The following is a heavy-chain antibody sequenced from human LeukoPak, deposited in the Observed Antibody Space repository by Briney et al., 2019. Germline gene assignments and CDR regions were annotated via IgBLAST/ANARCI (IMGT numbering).Heavy chain of an antibody. CDR1: GYTFTDYY. J-gene: IGHJ6*02. Sequence: ASVKGSCKASGYTFTDYYVHWVRQGPGQGLEWMGWINPNSGGTKYAQKFQGRVTMTRDTSISTAYMEMSRLTSDDTAVYYCAREILAAAGRGYHYDMDVWGQGTTVTVSS. D-gene: IGHD6-13*01. CDR2: INPNSGGT. V-gene: IGHV1-2*02. CDR3: AREILAAAGRGYHYDMDV.